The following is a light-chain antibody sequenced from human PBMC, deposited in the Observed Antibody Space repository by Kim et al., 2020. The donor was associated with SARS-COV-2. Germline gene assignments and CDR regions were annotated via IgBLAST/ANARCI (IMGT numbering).Light chain of an antibody. Sequence: ASVGDRVTITGRASQDIGHYLAWYRQKPGKAPEVLNYRASTLQSGVPSRFSGSGSGTEFTLTISSLQAEDFTTYYCQQMDRSPLTFGGGTKVDIK. V-gene: IGKV1-9*01. CDR1: QDIGHY. J-gene: IGKJ4*01. CDR3: QQMDRSPLT. CDR2: RAS.